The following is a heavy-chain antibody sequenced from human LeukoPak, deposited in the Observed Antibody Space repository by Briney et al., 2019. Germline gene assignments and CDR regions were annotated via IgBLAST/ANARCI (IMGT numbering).Heavy chain of an antibody. D-gene: IGHD1-26*01. J-gene: IGHJ3*02. Sequence: GASVKVSCKASGYTFTSYGISWVRQAPGQGLEWMGWISAYNGNTNYAQKLQGRVTMTTDTSTSTAYMELRSLRSDDTAVYYCACVVGATKGGAFDIWGQGTMVTVSS. V-gene: IGHV1-18*01. CDR3: ACVVGATKGGAFDI. CDR1: GYTFTSYG. CDR2: ISAYNGNT.